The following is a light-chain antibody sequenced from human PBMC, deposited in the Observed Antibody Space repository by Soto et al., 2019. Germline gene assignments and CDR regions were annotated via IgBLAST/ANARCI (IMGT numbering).Light chain of an antibody. CDR3: AAWDDSLTCPV. Sequence: QSVLTQPPSASGTPGQRVTISCSGSSSNIGRNTVNWYQQFPGTAPKLLIYSNNQRPSGVPDRFSASKSGTSASLAISGLQSEDEADYYCAAWDDSLTCPVFGGGTQLNVL. CDR2: SNN. CDR1: SSNIGRNT. V-gene: IGLV1-44*01. J-gene: IGLJ3*02.